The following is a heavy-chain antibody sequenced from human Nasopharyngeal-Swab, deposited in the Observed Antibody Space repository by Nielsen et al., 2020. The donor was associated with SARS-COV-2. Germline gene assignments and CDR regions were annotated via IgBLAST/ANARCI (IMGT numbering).Heavy chain of an antibody. D-gene: IGHD1-26*01. Sequence: GESLKISCAASGFTFSSYAMSWVRQAPGKGLEWVSAISGSGGSTYYADSVKGRFTISRDNSKNTLYLQMNNLRAEDTAVYYCAKVAVGATGEFDYWGQGTLVTVSS. J-gene: IGHJ4*02. CDR3: AKVAVGATGEFDY. CDR1: GFTFSSYA. V-gene: IGHV3-23*01. CDR2: ISGSGGST.